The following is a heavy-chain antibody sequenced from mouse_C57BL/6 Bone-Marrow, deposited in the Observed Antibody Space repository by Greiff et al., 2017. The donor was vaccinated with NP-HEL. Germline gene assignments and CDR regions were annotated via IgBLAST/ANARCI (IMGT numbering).Heavy chain of an antibody. J-gene: IGHJ3*01. V-gene: IGHV1-64*01. CDR2: IHPTSGST. Sequence: QVQLQQPGAELVKPGASVKLSCKASGYTFTSYWMHWVKQRPGQGLEWIGMIHPTSGSTNYNEKFKSKATLTVDKSSSTAYQQLSSLTSDDSAVYYCARRGWLLLFAYWGQGTLVTVSA. CDR3: ARRGWLLLFAY. D-gene: IGHD2-3*01. CDR1: GYTFTSYW.